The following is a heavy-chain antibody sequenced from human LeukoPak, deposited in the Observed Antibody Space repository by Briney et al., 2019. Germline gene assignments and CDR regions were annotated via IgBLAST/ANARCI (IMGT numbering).Heavy chain of an antibody. V-gene: IGHV4-39*01. CDR1: GGSISSSSYY. J-gene: IGHJ6*02. CDR3: ASPYSSSSMDV. D-gene: IGHD6-6*01. Sequence: SETLSLTCTVSGGSISSSSYYWGWSRQPPGKGLEWIGSIYYSGSTYYNPSLKSRVTISVDTSKNQFSLKLSSVTAADTAVYYCASPYSSSSMDVWGQGTTVTVSS. CDR2: IYYSGST.